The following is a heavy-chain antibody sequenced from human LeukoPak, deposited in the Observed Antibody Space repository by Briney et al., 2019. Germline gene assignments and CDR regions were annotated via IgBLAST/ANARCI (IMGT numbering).Heavy chain of an antibody. D-gene: IGHD1-26*01. CDR2: IYYSGST. J-gene: IGHJ4*02. V-gene: IGHV4-31*03. CDR3: ARDRASGSYYLRYFDY. CDR1: GGSISSGGYY. Sequence: TSETLSLTYTVSGGSISSGGYYWSWIRQHPGKGLEWIGYIYYSGSTYYNPSLKSRVTISVDTSKNQFSLKLSSVTAADTAVYYCARDRASGSYYLRYFDYWGQGTLVTVSS.